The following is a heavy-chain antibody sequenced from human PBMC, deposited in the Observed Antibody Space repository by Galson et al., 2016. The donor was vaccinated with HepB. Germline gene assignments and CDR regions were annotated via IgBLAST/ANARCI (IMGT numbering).Heavy chain of an antibody. J-gene: IGHJ4*02. V-gene: IGHV3-49*04. CDR2: IRSNPFGGTT. CDR3: TRGPPQYYSDSSGYCLFDS. CDR1: GFTFGDHA. Sequence: SLRLSCAASGFTFGDHAMSWVRQAPGKGLEWVGFIRSNPFGGTTEYAASVKGRFTISRDDSKSIAYLQMNSLKTEDTAVYYCTRGPPQYYSDSSGYCLFDSWGQGTLVTVSS. D-gene: IGHD3-22*01.